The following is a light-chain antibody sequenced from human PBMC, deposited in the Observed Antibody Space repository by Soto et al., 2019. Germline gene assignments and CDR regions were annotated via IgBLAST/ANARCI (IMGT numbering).Light chain of an antibody. Sequence: VMAQTPLSLPVTPGEPASISCRSNQSLVHSDGIAYFSWFQQRPGRSPRRLIYKVSKRDSGVPARFSGSGSGTDFALKISRVEAEDVGVYYCMQGTHWPITFGQGTRLEIK. V-gene: IGKV2-30*02. CDR1: QSLVHSDGIAY. CDR2: KVS. J-gene: IGKJ5*01. CDR3: MQGTHWPIT.